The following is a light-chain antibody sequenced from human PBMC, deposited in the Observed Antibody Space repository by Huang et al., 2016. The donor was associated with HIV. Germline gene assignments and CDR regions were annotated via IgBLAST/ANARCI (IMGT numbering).Light chain of an antibody. Sequence: DIQMTQSPSSLSASIGNRVTITCRASQRVTRFLNWYQQNPGKAPKLLISTASDLQSGVRSRFSGSGSGTEFTITINSLQPEDFATYYCQQSYTVPYTFGQGNKLEIK. CDR3: QQSYTVPYT. V-gene: IGKV1-39*01. CDR1: QRVTRF. J-gene: IGKJ2*01. CDR2: TAS.